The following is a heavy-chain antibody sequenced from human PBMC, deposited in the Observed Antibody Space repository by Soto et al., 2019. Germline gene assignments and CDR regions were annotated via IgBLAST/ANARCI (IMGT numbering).Heavy chain of an antibody. CDR2: IIPIFGTA. CDR1: GGTFSSYA. V-gene: IGHV1-69*13. J-gene: IGHJ4*02. CDR3: ARGEVYSGYAGY. Sequence: ASVKVSCKASGGTFSSYAISWVRQAPGQGLEWMGGIIPIFGTANYAQKFQGRVTITADESTSTAYMELSSLRSEDTAVYYCARGEVYSGYAGYWGQGTLVTVSS. D-gene: IGHD5-12*01.